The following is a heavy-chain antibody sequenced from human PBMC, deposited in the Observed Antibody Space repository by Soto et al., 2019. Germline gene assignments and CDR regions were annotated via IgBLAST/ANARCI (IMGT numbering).Heavy chain of an antibody. CDR3: AHSQSFDIVVVPAAIHPEEVYVDY. J-gene: IGHJ4*02. D-gene: IGHD2-2*01. Sequence: QITLKESGPPLVKPTQTLTLTCTFSGFSLSTSGVTVGWIRQPPGKALEWLALIYWDDDKRSSPSLKNRLTITNDTAKNQVVLTIPNLEPVDTATYYCAHSQSFDIVVVPAAIHPEEVYVDYGVQGTPVTVSS. V-gene: IGHV2-5*02. CDR1: GFSLSTSGVT. CDR2: IYWDDDK.